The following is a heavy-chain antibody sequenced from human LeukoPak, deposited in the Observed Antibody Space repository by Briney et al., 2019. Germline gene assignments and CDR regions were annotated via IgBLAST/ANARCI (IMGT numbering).Heavy chain of an antibody. CDR1: GFTFSSYE. D-gene: IGHD3-9*01. Sequence: PGGSLRLSCAASGFTFSSYEMNWVRQAPGKGLEWVSYISSSGSTIYYADSVKGRFTISRDNAKNSLYLQMNGLRAEDTAVYYCARDLFFVGERYFDWSGNYYGMDVWGKGTTVTVSS. CDR2: ISSSGSTI. V-gene: IGHV3-48*03. J-gene: IGHJ6*04. CDR3: ARDLFFVGERYFDWSGNYYGMDV.